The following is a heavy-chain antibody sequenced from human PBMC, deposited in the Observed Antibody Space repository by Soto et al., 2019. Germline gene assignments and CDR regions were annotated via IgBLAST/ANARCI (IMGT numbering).Heavy chain of an antibody. J-gene: IGHJ3*02. Sequence: GGSLRLSCAASGFTFSSYAMSWVRQAPGKGLEWVSAISGSGGSTYYADSVKGRFTISRDNSKNTLYLQMNSLRAEDTAVYYCATKNDILTGYDAFDIWGQGTIVTVSS. CDR2: ISGSGGST. V-gene: IGHV3-23*01. CDR1: GFTFSSYA. CDR3: ATKNDILTGYDAFDI. D-gene: IGHD3-9*01.